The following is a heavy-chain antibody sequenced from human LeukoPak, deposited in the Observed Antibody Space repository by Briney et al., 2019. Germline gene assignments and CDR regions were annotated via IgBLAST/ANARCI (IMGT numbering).Heavy chain of an antibody. D-gene: IGHD2-2*01. CDR1: GFPFDEHG. V-gene: IGHV3-20*04. Sequence: GGSLRLSCAASGFPFDEHGMSWVRQVPGKGLEWVSGINWSGGSTGYGDPVRGRFTVSRDNAKNSLYLQMDSLRAEDTALYYCARAPITSPFYFDSWGQGTLVTVSS. CDR3: ARAPITSPFYFDS. CDR2: INWSGGST. J-gene: IGHJ4*02.